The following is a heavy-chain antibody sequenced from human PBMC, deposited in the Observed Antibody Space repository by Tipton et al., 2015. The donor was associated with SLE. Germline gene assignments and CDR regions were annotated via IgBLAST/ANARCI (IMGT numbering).Heavy chain of an antibody. Sequence: TLSLTCTVSGGSISSYYWSWIRQPPGKGLEWIGYMYYSGSTNYNPSLKSRVTISVDTSKNQFSLKLNSVTAADTAVYYCARGFYYMDVWGKGTTVTVSS. V-gene: IGHV4-59*01. J-gene: IGHJ6*03. CDR3: ARGFYYMDV. CDR2: MYYSGST. CDR1: GGSISSYY.